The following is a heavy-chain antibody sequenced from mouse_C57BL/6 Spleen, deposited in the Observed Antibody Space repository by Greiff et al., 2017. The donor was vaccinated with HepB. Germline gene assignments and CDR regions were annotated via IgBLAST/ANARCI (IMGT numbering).Heavy chain of an antibody. J-gene: IGHJ3*01. Sequence: EVKVEESGAELVRPGASVKLSCTASGFNIKDYYMHWVKQRPEQGLEWIGRIDPEDGDTEYAPKFQGKATMTADTSSNPAYLQLSSLTSEDTAVYYCTQGQLTAYWGQGTLVTVSA. CDR1: GFNIKDYY. CDR3: TQGQLTAY. D-gene: IGHD3-2*02. V-gene: IGHV14-1*01. CDR2: IDPEDGDT.